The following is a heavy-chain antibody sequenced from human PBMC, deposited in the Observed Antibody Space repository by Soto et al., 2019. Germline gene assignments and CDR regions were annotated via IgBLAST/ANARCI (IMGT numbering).Heavy chain of an antibody. CDR3: ARRGQLVATTFFDY. J-gene: IGHJ4*02. V-gene: IGHV4-39*01. D-gene: IGHD5-12*01. Sequence: TSETLSLTCTVSGDSISSSNYYWGWIRPPPGKGLEWIGSIYYSGTTYYNPSLKSRVTISIDTSKNQFSLKLSSVTAADTAVYYCARRGQLVATTFFDYWGQGTLVTVSS. CDR1: GDSISSSNYY. CDR2: IYYSGTT.